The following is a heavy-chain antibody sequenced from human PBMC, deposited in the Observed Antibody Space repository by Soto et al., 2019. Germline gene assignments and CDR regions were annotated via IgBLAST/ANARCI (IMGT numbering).Heavy chain of an antibody. Sequence: EVQLVESGGGLIQPGGSLRLSCAASGVTVSSNYMSWVRQAPGKGLEWVSFIYSGGSTYYADSVKGRFTISRDNSKNPLYLQKNNLRAEDTAVYYCSTRIFTGTTNYGMDVWGQGTTVTVSS. J-gene: IGHJ6*02. V-gene: IGHV3-53*01. D-gene: IGHD3-9*01. CDR3: STRIFTGTTNYGMDV. CDR2: IYSGGST. CDR1: GVTVSSNY.